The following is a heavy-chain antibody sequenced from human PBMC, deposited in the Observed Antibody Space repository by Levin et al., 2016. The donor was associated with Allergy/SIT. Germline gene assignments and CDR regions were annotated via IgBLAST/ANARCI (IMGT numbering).Heavy chain of an antibody. D-gene: IGHD1-26*01. CDR2: INIGGST. CDR3: AGHIGSYYYFDY. J-gene: IGHJ4*02. Sequence: LSLTCAASEFTVNTNYMSWVRQTPGKGPEWVSLINIGGSTFYAESVKGRFTISRDNSKNTLYLQMDSLRPEDTAVYYCAGHIGSYYYFDYWGQGTLVTVSS. V-gene: IGHV3-66*02. CDR1: EFTVNTNY.